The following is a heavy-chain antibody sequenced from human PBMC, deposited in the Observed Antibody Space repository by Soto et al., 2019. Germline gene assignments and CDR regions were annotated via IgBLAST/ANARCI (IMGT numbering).Heavy chain of an antibody. CDR2: IYYSGST. CDR3: ARERTGYCSGGSCYSVHYFDY. V-gene: IGHV4-30-4*01. Sequence: QVQLQESGPGLVKPSQTLSLTCTVSGGSISSGDYYWSWIRQPPGKGLEWIGYIYYSGSTYYNPSLKSRVTISVDTSKNQFSLKLSSVTAADTAVYYCARERTGYCSGGSCYSVHYFDYWGQGTLVTVSS. D-gene: IGHD2-15*01. J-gene: IGHJ4*02. CDR1: GGSISSGDYY.